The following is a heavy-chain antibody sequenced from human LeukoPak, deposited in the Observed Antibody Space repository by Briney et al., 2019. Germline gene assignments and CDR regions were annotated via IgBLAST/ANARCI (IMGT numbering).Heavy chain of an antibody. CDR1: GFTFSSYA. CDR2: FSGSGGST. J-gene: IGHJ4*02. D-gene: IGHD5-24*01. CDR3: VKVWLQLFLVFEY. V-gene: IGHV3-23*01. Sequence: GGALRLSCAAPGFTFSSYAMSWGRQAPGKGLEWVSAFSGSGGSTYYADSVKGRFTISRDNSKNTLYVQMNRRRVEHRAVYSCVKVWLQLFLVFEYWGQGPLVTVSS.